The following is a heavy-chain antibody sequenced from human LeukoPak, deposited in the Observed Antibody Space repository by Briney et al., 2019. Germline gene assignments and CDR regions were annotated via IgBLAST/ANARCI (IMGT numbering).Heavy chain of an antibody. V-gene: IGHV3-30*04. CDR3: AKAVPSWRWLQLGSL. D-gene: IGHD5-24*01. Sequence: PGGSLRLSCAASGFTFSSYAMHWVRQAPGKGLEWVAVISYDGSNKYYADSVKGRFTISRDNSKNTLYLQMNSLRAEDTAVYYCAKAVPSWRWLQLGSLWGQGTLVTVSS. CDR2: ISYDGSNK. J-gene: IGHJ4*02. CDR1: GFTFSSYA.